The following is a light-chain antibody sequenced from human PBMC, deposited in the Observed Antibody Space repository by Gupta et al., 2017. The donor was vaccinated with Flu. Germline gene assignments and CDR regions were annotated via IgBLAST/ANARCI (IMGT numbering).Light chain of an antibody. CDR2: AAS. V-gene: IGKV1-39*01. CDR1: QYISSY. Sequence: PSSLSASVGDRVTITCRASQYISSYLNWYQQKPGKAPKLLIYAASSLQSGVPSRFSGSGSGTDFTLTISSLQPEDFAIYYCQQSYSTPWTFGQGTKVEI. J-gene: IGKJ1*01. CDR3: QQSYSTPWT.